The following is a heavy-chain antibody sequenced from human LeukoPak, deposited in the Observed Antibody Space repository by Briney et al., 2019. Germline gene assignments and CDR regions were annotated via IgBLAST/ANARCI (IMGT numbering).Heavy chain of an antibody. CDR1: GYTFTTSA. J-gene: IGHJ4*02. D-gene: IGHD3-10*01. CDR3: ARDQSLGSYPDY. CDR2: INAGSGET. V-gene: IGHV1-3*01. Sequence: ASVKVSCKASGYTFTTSAMHWVGQAPGQRGEWMGWINAGSGETKYSQKFQGRVTFTRDTSATTAYMALSSLRFEDTAVYFCARDQSLGSYPDYWGQGTLVTVSS.